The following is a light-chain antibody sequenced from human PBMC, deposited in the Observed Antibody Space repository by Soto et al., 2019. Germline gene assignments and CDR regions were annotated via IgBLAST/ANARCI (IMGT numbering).Light chain of an antibody. Sequence: EIVMTQSPATLSVSPGERATLSCRAGQSVGSNLAWYQQKPGQAPRLLICGASSRATGIPARFSGSGSGTEFTLTISSLQSEDSAVYYCQHYNNRPLTFGGGAKVEIK. CDR3: QHYNNRPLT. CDR1: QSVGSN. CDR2: GAS. J-gene: IGKJ4*01. V-gene: IGKV3-15*01.